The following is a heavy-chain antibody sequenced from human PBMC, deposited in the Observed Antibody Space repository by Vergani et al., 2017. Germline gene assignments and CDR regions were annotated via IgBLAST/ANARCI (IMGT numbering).Heavy chain of an antibody. D-gene: IGHD2-21*01. CDR1: GFTFDDYA. J-gene: IGHJ5*02. V-gene: IGHV3-23*04. Sequence: EVQLVESGGGLVQPGRSLRLSCAASGFTFDDYAMHWVRQAPGKGLEWVSAISGSGGSTYYADSVKGRFTISRDNSKNTLYLQMNSLRAEDTAVYYCARGEASKGRSWFDPWGQGTLVTVSS. CDR2: ISGSGGST. CDR3: ARGEASKGRSWFDP.